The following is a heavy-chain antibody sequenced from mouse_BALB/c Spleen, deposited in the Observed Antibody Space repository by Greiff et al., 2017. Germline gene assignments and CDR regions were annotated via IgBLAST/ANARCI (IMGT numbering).Heavy chain of an antibody. CDR2: IDPSDSYT. Sequence: VQLQQPGAELVKPGASVKLSCKASGYTFTSYWMHWVKQRPGQGLEWIGEIDPSDSYTNYNQKFKGKATLTVDKSSSTAYMQLSSLTSEDSAVYYCARKVYGNYYAMDYWGQGTSVTVSS. D-gene: IGHD2-1*01. J-gene: IGHJ4*01. CDR1: GYTFTSYW. V-gene: IGHV1-69*02. CDR3: ARKVYGNYYAMDY.